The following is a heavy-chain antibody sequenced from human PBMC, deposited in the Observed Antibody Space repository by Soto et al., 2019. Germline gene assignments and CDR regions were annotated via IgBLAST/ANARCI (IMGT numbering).Heavy chain of an antibody. CDR3: ARVKRWSLDYFDY. Sequence: PSETLSLTCAVSGGSFSGYYWSWIRKPPGKGLEWIGEINHSGSTNYNPSLKRRVTISVDTSKNQFSLKLSSVTAADTAGYYCARVKRWSLDYFDYWGQGTLVTVSS. J-gene: IGHJ4*02. CDR1: GGSFSGYY. V-gene: IGHV4-34*01. CDR2: INHSGST. D-gene: IGHD3-10*01.